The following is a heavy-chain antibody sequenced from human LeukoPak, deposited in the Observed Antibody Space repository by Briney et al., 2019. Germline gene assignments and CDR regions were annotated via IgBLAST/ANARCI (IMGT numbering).Heavy chain of an antibody. CDR2: ISAYNGNT. J-gene: IGHJ4*02. V-gene: IGHV1-18*04. D-gene: IGHD5-18*01. Sequence: ASVKVSSKAPGYTFTSSGISWVRQAPGQGLEWMGWISAYNGNTNYAQKLQGRVTITTDTSTSTAYMELRSLRCDDTAVDYCARDYVDTFDYWGQGTLVTVSS. CDR1: GYTFTSSG. CDR3: ARDYVDTFDY.